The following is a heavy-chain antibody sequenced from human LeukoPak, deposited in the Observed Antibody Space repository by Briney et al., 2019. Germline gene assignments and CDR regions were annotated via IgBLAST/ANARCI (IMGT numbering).Heavy chain of an antibody. CDR1: GGSISSYY. D-gene: IGHD3-9*01. Sequence: TSETLSLTCTVSGGSISSYYWSWIRQPPGKGLEWIGYIYYSGSTNYNPSLKSRVTISVDTSKNQSSLKLSSVTAADTAVYYCARYFDSYYYYYMDVWGKGTTVTISS. V-gene: IGHV4-59*01. CDR2: IYYSGST. J-gene: IGHJ6*03. CDR3: ARYFDSYYYYYMDV.